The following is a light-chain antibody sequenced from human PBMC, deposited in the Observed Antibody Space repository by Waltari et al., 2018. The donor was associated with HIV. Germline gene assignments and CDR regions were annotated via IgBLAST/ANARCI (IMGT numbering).Light chain of an antibody. CDR3: ATWDDSLNSFWV. J-gene: IGLJ3*02. Sequence: QSVLTQPPSASGTPGQRVVISCSGGSSTIGNNFLYWYQQLPGSTPKLLIYRNDQRPSGVSDRFSGSKSGTSASLAISGLRSEDEADYYCATWDDSLNSFWVFGGGTKVTVL. CDR2: RND. CDR1: SSTIGNNF. V-gene: IGLV1-47*01.